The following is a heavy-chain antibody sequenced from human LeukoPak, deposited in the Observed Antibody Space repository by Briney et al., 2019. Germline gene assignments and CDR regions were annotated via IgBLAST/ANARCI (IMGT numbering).Heavy chain of an antibody. V-gene: IGHV5-51*01. CDR2: IYPGDSNI. D-gene: IGHD2-15*01. CDR1: GCIFTNYW. CDR3: ARHSSSGTSCYGY. Sequence: GGSLQISCKASGCIFTNYWIGWVRQMPGKGLEWMGIIYPGDSNIRYSPSFQGQVTISADKSITTAYLQWSSLKASDTAIYYCARHSSSGTSCYGYWGQGTLVTVSS. J-gene: IGHJ4*02.